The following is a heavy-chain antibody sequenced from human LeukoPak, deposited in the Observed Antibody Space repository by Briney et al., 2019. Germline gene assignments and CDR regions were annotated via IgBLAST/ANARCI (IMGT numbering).Heavy chain of an antibody. CDR2: IHSSAST. J-gene: IGHJ3*02. V-gene: IGHV4-4*07. Sequence: PSETLSLTCTVSGGSISNYYWSWVRQPAGKGLEWIGRIHSSASTNYNPSLTSRGTLPGDATMTQYSLRLSSLTAADTAMYYCARGRYCSATICSRGDAFDIWGQGTVVTVSS. CDR1: GGSISNYY. D-gene: IGHD5-24*01. CDR3: ARGRYCSATICSRGDAFDI.